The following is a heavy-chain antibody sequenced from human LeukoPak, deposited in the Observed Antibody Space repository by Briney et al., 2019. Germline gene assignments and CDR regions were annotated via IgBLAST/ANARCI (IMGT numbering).Heavy chain of an antibody. Sequence: GRSLRLSCAASGFTFDDYAMHWVRQAPGKGLEWVSGISWNSGSIGYAGSVKGRFTISRDNAKNSLYLQMNSLRAEDTAVYYCARPPYSSGWYLDAFDIWGQGTMVTVSS. CDR3: ARPPYSSGWYLDAFDI. CDR2: ISWNSGSI. CDR1: GFTFDDYA. D-gene: IGHD6-19*01. J-gene: IGHJ3*02. V-gene: IGHV3-9*01.